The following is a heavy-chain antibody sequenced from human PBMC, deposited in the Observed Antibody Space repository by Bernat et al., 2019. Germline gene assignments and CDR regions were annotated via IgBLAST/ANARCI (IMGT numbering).Heavy chain of an antibody. CDR2: IYYSGST. Sequence: QLQLQESGPGLVKPSETLSLTCTVSGGSISSSSYYWGWIRQPPGKGLEWIGSIYYSGSTYYNPSLKSRVTISVDTSKNQFSLKLSSVTAADTAVYYCARVPREYSGPEPNYYMDVWGKGTTVTVSS. J-gene: IGHJ6*03. D-gene: IGHD5-12*01. V-gene: IGHV4-39*01. CDR1: GGSISSSSYY. CDR3: ARVPREYSGPEPNYYMDV.